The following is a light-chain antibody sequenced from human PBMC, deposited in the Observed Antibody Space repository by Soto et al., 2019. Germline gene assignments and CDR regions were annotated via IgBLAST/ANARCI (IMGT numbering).Light chain of an antibody. V-gene: IGKV3-11*01. Sequence: EIVWTQSPGTLSLSPGERATLSCRASQSVSSYLAWYQQKPGQAPRLLIYDASNRATGIPARFSGSGSGTDFTLTISSLEPEDFAVYYCQQRSNWPKTFGQGTKVDNK. CDR1: QSVSSY. J-gene: IGKJ1*01. CDR3: QQRSNWPKT. CDR2: DAS.